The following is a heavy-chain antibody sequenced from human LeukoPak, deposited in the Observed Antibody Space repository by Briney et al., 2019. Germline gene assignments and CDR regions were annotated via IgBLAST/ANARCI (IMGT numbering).Heavy chain of an antibody. CDR1: GFVFSIYT. CDR3: VKDFGRVRGTPDS. V-gene: IGHV3-64D*06. CDR2: ISGSGNGFSI. Sequence: PGGSLRLSCSASGFVFSIYTMYWVRQAPGKGPEYVSTISGSGNGFSIYYADSVKGRFTISRDDPKSIVYLQMNGLRSEDTALYYCVKDFGRVRGTPDSWGQGTLVTVSS. D-gene: IGHD3-16*01. J-gene: IGHJ4*02.